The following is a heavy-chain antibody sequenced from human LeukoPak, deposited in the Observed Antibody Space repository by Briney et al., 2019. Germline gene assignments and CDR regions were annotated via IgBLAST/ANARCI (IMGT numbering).Heavy chain of an antibody. V-gene: IGHV3-74*01. J-gene: IGHJ4*02. CDR2: VNSDGSTT. Sequence: GGSLRLSCAAYGFPFVNYWMHWVRQAPGKGLVWVSRVNSDGSTTNYADSVKGRFTISRDNAENTLYMRMNSLGPEDTTVYYCARGYYSSSRFDSWGQGTLVTVSS. CDR3: ARGYYSSSRFDS. D-gene: IGHD6-13*01. CDR1: GFPFVNYW.